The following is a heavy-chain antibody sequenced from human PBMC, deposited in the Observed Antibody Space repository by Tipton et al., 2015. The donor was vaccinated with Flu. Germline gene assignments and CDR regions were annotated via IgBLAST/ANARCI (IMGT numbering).Heavy chain of an antibody. CDR1: GASITESD. CDR3: ARYGTYDGSRYFQH. D-gene: IGHD1-26*01. Sequence: TLSLTCNVFGASITESDWSWVRQPPGKGLEWIGYIYYSGSTNYNPSLKSRVTISVDTSKNQFSLKLSSVTAADTAVYYCARYGTYDGSRYFQHWGQGTLVTVSS. J-gene: IGHJ1*01. V-gene: IGHV4-59*01. CDR2: IYYSGST.